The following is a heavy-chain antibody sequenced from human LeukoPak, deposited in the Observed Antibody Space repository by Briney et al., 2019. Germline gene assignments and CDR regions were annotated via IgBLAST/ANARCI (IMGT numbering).Heavy chain of an antibody. Sequence: TSETLSLTCAVYGGSFSGYYWSWIRQPPGKGLEWIGEINHSGSTNYNPSLKSRVTISVDTSKNQFSLKLSSVTAADTAVYYCATTTIRLGYWGQGTLVTVSS. CDR2: INHSGST. V-gene: IGHV4-34*01. D-gene: IGHD1-26*01. CDR3: ATTTIRLGY. CDR1: GGSFSGYY. J-gene: IGHJ4*02.